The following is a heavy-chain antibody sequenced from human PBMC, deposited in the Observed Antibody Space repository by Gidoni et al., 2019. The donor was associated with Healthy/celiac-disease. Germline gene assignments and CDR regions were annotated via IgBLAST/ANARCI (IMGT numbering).Heavy chain of an antibody. J-gene: IGHJ4*02. CDR2: ISAYNGNT. CDR3: ARDPSIGIVVVPFDY. D-gene: IGHD3-22*01. V-gene: IGHV1-18*01. CDR1: GYTFTSYG. Sequence: QVQLVQSGAEVQKPGASVKVSCKASGYTFTSYGISWVRQAPGQGLEWMGWISAYNGNTNYAQKLQGRVTMTTDTSTSTAYMELRSLRSDDTAVDYCARDPSIGIVVVPFDYWGQGTLVTVSS.